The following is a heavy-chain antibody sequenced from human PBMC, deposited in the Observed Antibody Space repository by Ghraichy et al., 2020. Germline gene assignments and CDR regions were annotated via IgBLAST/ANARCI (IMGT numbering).Heavy chain of an antibody. D-gene: IGHD6-19*01. CDR2: INSDGSST. J-gene: IGHJ6*02. V-gene: IGHV3-74*01. Sequence: GGSLRLSCAASGFTFSSYWMHWVRQAPGKGLVWVSRINSDGSSTSYADSVKGRFTISRDNAKNTLYLQMNSLRAEDTAVYYCARDYPPLRRLVDYYYGMDVWGHGTTVTVSS. CDR3: ARDYPPLRRLVDYYYGMDV. CDR1: GFTFSSYW.